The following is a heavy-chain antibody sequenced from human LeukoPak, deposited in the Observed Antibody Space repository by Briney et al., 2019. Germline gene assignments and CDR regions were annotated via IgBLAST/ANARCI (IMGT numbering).Heavy chain of an antibody. CDR1: GFTFSSYD. D-gene: IGHD3-22*01. J-gene: IGHJ4*02. Sequence: GGSLRLSCAASGFTFSSYDMHWVRQATGKGLEWVSAIGTAGDTYYPGSVKGRFTISRENAKNSLYLQMNSLRAGDTAVYYCARGTGGSGYYYAPEGKVFDYWGQGTLVTVSS. CDR2: IGTAGDT. V-gene: IGHV3-13*01. CDR3: ARGTGGSGYYYAPEGKVFDY.